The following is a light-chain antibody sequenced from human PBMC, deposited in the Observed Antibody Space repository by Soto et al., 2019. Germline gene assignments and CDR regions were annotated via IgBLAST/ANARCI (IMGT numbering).Light chain of an antibody. Sequence: QSALTQPASVSGSPGQSITISCTGTDSDVGGYNYVSWYQQHPGKAPKLMIYGVSNRPSGVSNRFSGSKSGNTASLTISGLQAEDEADYYCSSFTSSITPHVVFGGGTKLTVL. V-gene: IGLV2-14*01. CDR1: DSDVGGYNY. CDR2: GVS. CDR3: SSFTSSITPHVV. J-gene: IGLJ2*01.